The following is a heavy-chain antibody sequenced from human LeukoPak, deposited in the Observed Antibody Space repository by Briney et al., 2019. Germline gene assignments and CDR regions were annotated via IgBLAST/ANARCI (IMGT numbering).Heavy chain of an antibody. CDR3: AKCMSGSGVCLNFDS. V-gene: IGHV3-23*01. Sequence: GGSLRLSCEASGFTFTTYAMSWVRQAPGKGLQWVSGISSGDSSTYYTDSVKGRFTISRDNFKNTLYLQINSLRAEDTAVYYCAKCMSGSGVCLNFDSWGQGILVTVSS. D-gene: IGHD2-21*02. CDR1: GFTFTTYA. CDR2: ISSGDSST. J-gene: IGHJ4*02.